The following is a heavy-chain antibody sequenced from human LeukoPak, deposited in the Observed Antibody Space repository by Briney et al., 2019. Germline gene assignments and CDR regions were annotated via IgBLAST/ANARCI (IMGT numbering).Heavy chain of an antibody. CDR2: IYTNGDM. CDR3: AKDVVDAFDI. CDR1: GASISSNNYH. D-gene: IGHD2-15*01. Sequence: SETLSLTCTVSGASISSNNYHWGWVRQPAGKGLEWIGRIYTNGDMIYNPSLKSRVTMSVDTSKNQFSLKVRSVTAADTAIYYCAKDVVDAFDIWGQGTMVTVSS. J-gene: IGHJ3*02. V-gene: IGHV4-61*02.